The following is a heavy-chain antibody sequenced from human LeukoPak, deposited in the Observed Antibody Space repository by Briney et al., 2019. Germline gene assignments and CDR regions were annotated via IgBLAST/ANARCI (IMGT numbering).Heavy chain of an antibody. CDR1: GGSISSYY. CDR3: ARENAMFRGAFDAFDI. CDR2: IYYSGST. D-gene: IGHD3-10*01. J-gene: IGHJ3*02. Sequence: PSETLSLTCTVSGGSISSYYWSWIRQPPGKGLEWIGYIYYSGSTNYNPSLKSRVTVSVDTSNNQFSLKLSSVTAADTAVCYCARENAMFRGAFDAFDIWGRGTMVTVSS. V-gene: IGHV4-59*01.